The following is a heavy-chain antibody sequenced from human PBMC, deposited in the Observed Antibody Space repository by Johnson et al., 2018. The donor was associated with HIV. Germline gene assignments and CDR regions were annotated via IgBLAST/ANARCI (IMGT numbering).Heavy chain of an antibody. Sequence: VQLVESGGGLVQPGGSLRLSCAASGFTVSSNYMSWVRQAPGTGLEWVSLINTGGSSYYADSVKGRFTISRDKSKNTLYLQMNSLRAEDTAVYYCARDPFRDAFDIWGQGTMVTVSS. CDR2: INTGGSS. CDR1: GFTVSSNY. J-gene: IGHJ3*02. CDR3: ARDPFRDAFDI. V-gene: IGHV3-66*01.